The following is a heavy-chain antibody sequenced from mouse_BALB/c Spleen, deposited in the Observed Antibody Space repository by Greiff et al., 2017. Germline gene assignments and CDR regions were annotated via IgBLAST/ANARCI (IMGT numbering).Heavy chain of an antibody. J-gene: IGHJ1*01. Sequence: VQLQQSGAELMKPGASVKISCKATGYTFSSYWIEWVKQRPGHGLEWIGEILPGSGSTNYNEKFKGKATFTADTSSNTAYMQLSSLTSEDSAVYYCARLLRLPPDWYFDVWGAGTTVTVSS. CDR2: ILPGSGST. CDR3: ARLLRLPPDWYFDV. D-gene: IGHD1-2*01. CDR1: GYTFSSYW. V-gene: IGHV1-9*01.